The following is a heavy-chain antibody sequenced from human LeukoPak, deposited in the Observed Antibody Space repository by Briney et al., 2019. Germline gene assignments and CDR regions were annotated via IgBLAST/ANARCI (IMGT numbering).Heavy chain of an antibody. J-gene: IGHJ5*02. CDR2: ISGSGGNT. V-gene: IGHV3-23*01. CDR1: GFTFSSYA. Sequence: GGSLRLSCAASGFTFSSYAMSWVRQAPGKGLEWVSDISGSGGNTYYAASVKGRFTISRDNSKNTLYLQTNSLRVEDTAVYYCAKKYNTGLDPWGQGTLVTVSS. D-gene: IGHD1-14*01. CDR3: AKKYNTGLDP.